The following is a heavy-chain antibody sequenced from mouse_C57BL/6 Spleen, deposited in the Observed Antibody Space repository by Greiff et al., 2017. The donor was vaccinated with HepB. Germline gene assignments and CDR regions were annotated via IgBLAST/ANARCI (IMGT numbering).Heavy chain of an antibody. J-gene: IGHJ3*01. CDR1: GYTFTEYT. CDR2: FYPGSGSI. V-gene: IGHV1-62-2*01. Sequence: VQLQQSGAELVKPGASVKLSCKASGYTFTEYTIHWVKQRSGQGLEWIGWFYPGSGSIKYNEKFKDKATLTADKSSSTVYMELSRLTSEDSAVYVCARHEGKGRQLRLWFAYWGQGTLVTVSA. CDR3: ARHEGKGRQLRLWFAY. D-gene: IGHD3-2*02.